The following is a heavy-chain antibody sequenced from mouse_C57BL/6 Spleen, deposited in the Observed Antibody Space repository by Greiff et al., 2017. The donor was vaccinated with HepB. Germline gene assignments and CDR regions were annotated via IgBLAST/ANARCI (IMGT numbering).Heavy chain of an antibody. CDR3: ARGHDYAFAY. CDR2: IYPGDGDT. CDR1: GYAFSSSW. Sequence: VQLQQSGPELVKPGASVKISCKASGYAFSSSWMNWVKQRPGKGLEWIGRIYPGDGDTNYNGKFKGKATLTADKSSSTAYMQLSSLTSDDSAVYFCARGHDYAFAYWGQGTLVTVSA. V-gene: IGHV1-82*01. J-gene: IGHJ3*01. D-gene: IGHD2-4*01.